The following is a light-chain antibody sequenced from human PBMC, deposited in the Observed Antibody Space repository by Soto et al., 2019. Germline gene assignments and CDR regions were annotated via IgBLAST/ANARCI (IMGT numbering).Light chain of an antibody. CDR2: GAS. CDR1: QSVSSSY. CDR3: QHYGSPPFT. J-gene: IGKJ4*01. Sequence: EIVLTQSPGTLSLSPGERATLSCRASQSVSSSYLAWYQQKPGQAPRLLIYGASSRATGIPDRFSGSWSGTDFTITIRILTHEDFAVYYCQHYGSPPFTFGEGTKVEIK. V-gene: IGKV3-20*01.